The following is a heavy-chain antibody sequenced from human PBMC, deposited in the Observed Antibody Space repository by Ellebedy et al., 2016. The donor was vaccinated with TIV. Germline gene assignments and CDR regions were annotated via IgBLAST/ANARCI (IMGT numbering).Heavy chain of an antibody. V-gene: IGHV4-39*01. Sequence: SETLSLXXTVSGDSISSSSHYWAWIRQPPGKGLEWSASIYYNGDTYYNPSLKSRVTISVDKFRNQFSLKVTSVTAADTAVYFCARRDYYPVGRPHWGRGTLVTVSS. J-gene: IGHJ4*02. CDR3: ARRDYYPVGRPH. CDR1: GDSISSSSHY. D-gene: IGHD3-10*01. CDR2: IYYNGDT.